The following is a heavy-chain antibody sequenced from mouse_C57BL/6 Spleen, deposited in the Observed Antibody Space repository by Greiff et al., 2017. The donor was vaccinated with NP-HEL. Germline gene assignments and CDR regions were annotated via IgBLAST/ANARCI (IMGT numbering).Heavy chain of an antibody. CDR2: INPNNGGT. CDR1: GYTFTDYY. J-gene: IGHJ2*01. CDR3: ARFYYGNYYFDY. V-gene: IGHV1-26*01. D-gene: IGHD2-1*01. Sequence: EVKLQQSGPELVKPGASVKISCKASGYTFTDYYMNWVKQSHGKSLEWIGDINPNNGGTSYNQKFKGKATLTVDKSSSTAYMELRSLTSEDSAVYYCARFYYGNYYFDYWGQGTTLTVSS.